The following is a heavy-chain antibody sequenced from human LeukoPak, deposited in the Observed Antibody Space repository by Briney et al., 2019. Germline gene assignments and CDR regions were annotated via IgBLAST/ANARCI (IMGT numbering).Heavy chain of an antibody. D-gene: IGHD3-22*01. J-gene: IGHJ4*02. CDR1: GGTFSSYA. Sequence: GASVKVSCKASGGTFSSYAISWVRQAPGQGLEWMGGIIPIFGTANYAQKFQGRVTITADESTSTAYMELSSLRSEDTAVYYCARLGDYYDSSGYYRTLDYWGQGTLVTVSS. V-gene: IGHV1-69*13. CDR2: IIPIFGTA. CDR3: ARLGDYYDSSGYYRTLDY.